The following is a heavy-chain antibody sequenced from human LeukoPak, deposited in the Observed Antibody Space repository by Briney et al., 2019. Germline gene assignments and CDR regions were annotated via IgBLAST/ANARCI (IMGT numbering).Heavy chain of an antibody. V-gene: IGHV1-8*03. CDR3: ARGEGSHWTGYYYYMDV. D-gene: IGHD3/OR15-3a*01. CDR1: GYTFTSYD. J-gene: IGHJ6*03. Sequence: SVEVSCQASGYTFTSYDINWVRQATGQGLEWMGWMNPNSGNTGYAQKFQGRVTITRNTSISTAYMELSSLRSEDTAVYYCARGEGSHWTGYYYYMDVWGKGTTVTVSS. CDR2: MNPNSGNT.